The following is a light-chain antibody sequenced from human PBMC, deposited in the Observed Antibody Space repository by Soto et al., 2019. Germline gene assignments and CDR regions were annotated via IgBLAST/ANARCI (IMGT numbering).Light chain of an antibody. J-gene: IGKJ5*01. V-gene: IGKV3-20*01. CDR1: KSVSSSY. Sequence: EIVLTQSPGTLALSPGERDTLYCRALKSVSSSYLAWYQQKPGQAPRLLINGASSRATGIPDRFSGSGSGTDFTLTISRLEPEDFAVYYCQQYGTSPPSTVGQGTRLEIK. CDR3: QQYGTSPPST. CDR2: GAS.